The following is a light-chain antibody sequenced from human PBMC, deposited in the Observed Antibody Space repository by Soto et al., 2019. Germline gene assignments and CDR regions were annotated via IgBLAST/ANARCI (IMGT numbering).Light chain of an antibody. J-gene: IGKJ2*01. Sequence: ELVLTQSPATLSLSPGERATLSCRASQSVAGYLAWYQQKPGQGPKLLLYDSSTRATGTPARFRGSGSGTDFTLTISGLEPEDFAIYYCQHRSNWRMYTFGQGTKLEIK. CDR2: DSS. CDR3: QHRSNWRMYT. V-gene: IGKV3-11*01. CDR1: QSVAGY.